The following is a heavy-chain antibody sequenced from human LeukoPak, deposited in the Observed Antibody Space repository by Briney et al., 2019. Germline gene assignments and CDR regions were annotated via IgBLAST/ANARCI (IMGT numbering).Heavy chain of an antibody. CDR3: ARAGNYYGRHTNWFDP. D-gene: IGHD3-10*01. CDR1: GFTFSSYG. CDR2: IRYDGSNK. J-gene: IGHJ5*02. V-gene: IGHV3-30*02. Sequence: GGSLRLSCAASGFTFSSYGMHWVRQAPGKGLEWAAFIRYDGSNKYYADSVKGRFTISRDNSKNTLYVQMNSLRAEDTAVYYCARAGNYYGRHTNWFDPWGQGTLVTVSS.